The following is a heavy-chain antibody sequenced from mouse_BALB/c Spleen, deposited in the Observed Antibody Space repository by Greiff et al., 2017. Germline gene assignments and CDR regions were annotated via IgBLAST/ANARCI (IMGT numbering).Heavy chain of an antibody. D-gene: IGHD1-1*01. CDR2: ISSGGGST. CDR1: GFAFSSYD. CDR3: ARQDYYGSSYDWFAY. V-gene: IGHV5-12-1*01. Sequence: EVQLVESGGGLVKPGGSLKLSCAASGFAFSSYDMSWVRQTPEKRLEWVAYISSGGGSTYYPDTVKGRFTISRDNAKNTLYLQMSSLKSEDTAMYYCARQDYYGSSYDWFAYWGQGTLVTVSA. J-gene: IGHJ3*01.